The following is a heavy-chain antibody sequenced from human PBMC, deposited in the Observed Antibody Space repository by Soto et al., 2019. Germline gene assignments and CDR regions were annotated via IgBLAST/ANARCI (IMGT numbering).Heavy chain of an antibody. CDR1: HGSDSSGSYY. D-gene: IGHD5-12*01. CDR2: IYSSGST. J-gene: IGHJ4*02. CDR3: ARDSLALFDS. V-gene: IGHV4-61*03. Sequence: SETLSLTCTFSHGSDSSGSYYCTWIRQPPAKALEWIGYIYSSGSTLDNPSLKSRVIMSVETSMNHFSLKLSSMPGADTAVYYSARDSLALFDSWGQGTMVTVSS.